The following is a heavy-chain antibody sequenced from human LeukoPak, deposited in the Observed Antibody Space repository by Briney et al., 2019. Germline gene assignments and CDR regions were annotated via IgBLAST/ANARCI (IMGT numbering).Heavy chain of an antibody. CDR1: GFTFSSHE. D-gene: IGHD2-2*01. J-gene: IGHJ3*02. CDR3: ARGGYCSSTICYVFNAFDI. Sequence: QSGGSLRLSCAASGFTFSSHEMNWVRQAPGKGLEGVSHISSSTSGSTIYNADAVKGRFTISRDNAKNSLYLQLNSLRAEDTAVYYCARGGYCSSTICYVFNAFDIWGQGTMVTVSS. CDR2: ISSSTSGSTI. V-gene: IGHV3-48*03.